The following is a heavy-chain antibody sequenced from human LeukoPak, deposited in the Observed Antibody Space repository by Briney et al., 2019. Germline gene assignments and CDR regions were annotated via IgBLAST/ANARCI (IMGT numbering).Heavy chain of an antibody. CDR2: IGNKVSNYAT. Sequence: GGSLRLSCAASGFTFSGSAMHWVRQASGKGLEWVGHIGNKVSNYATEYAASLRGRFTISRDDSKGTAYLQVNSLKTEDTAVYYCAGNYDSWTGLNYWGQGTLVTVSS. CDR1: GFTFSGSA. V-gene: IGHV3-73*01. D-gene: IGHD3-3*01. J-gene: IGHJ4*02. CDR3: AGNYDSWTGLNY.